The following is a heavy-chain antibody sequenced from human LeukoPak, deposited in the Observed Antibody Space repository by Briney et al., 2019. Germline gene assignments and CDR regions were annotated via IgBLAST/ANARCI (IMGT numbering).Heavy chain of an antibody. CDR2: IYTSGST. J-gene: IGHJ3*02. V-gene: IGHV4-4*07. CDR3: ARDPGPLYYYGSDAFGI. Sequence: SETLSFTCTVSGGSFSGYYWSWIRQPAGKGLEWFGRIYTSGSTNYNPSLKSRVTMSVDTSKNQFSLKLSSVTAADTAVYYCARDPGPLYYYGSDAFGIWGQGTMVTVSS. D-gene: IGHD3-10*01. CDR1: GGSFSGYY.